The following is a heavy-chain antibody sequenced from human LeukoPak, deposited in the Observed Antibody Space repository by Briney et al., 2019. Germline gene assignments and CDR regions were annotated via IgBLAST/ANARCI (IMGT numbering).Heavy chain of an antibody. CDR2: ISSSGSTM. Sequence: GGSLRLSCAASGFTFSSYEMNWVRQAPGKGLEWVSYISSSGSTMYYADSVKGRFTISRDNSKNTLYLQMNSLRAEDTAVYYCAKDCFGGIVCDYWGQGTLVTVSS. CDR1: GFTFSSYE. V-gene: IGHV3-48*03. CDR3: AKDCFGGIVCDY. D-gene: IGHD4-23*01. J-gene: IGHJ4*02.